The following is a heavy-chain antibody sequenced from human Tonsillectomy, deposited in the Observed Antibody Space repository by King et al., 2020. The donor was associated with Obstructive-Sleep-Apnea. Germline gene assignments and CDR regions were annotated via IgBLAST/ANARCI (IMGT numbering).Heavy chain of an antibody. Sequence: PLQESGPGLVKPSETLSLTCTVSGGSISSSSYYWGWIRQPPGKGLEWIGSIYYSGSTYYNPSLKSRVTISVDTSKNQFSLKLTSVTAADTAVYYCARLAVAGDYFDYWGQGTLVTVSS. CDR1: GGSISSSSYY. CDR3: ARLAVAGDYFDY. D-gene: IGHD6-19*01. CDR2: IYYSGST. V-gene: IGHV4-39*01. J-gene: IGHJ4*02.